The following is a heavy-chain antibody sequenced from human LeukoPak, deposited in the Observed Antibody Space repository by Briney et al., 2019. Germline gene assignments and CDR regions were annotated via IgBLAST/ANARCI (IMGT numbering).Heavy chain of an antibody. CDR2: ISGSGGST. J-gene: IGHJ4*02. Sequence: GGSLRLSCAASGFTFSSYAMSWVRQAPGKGLEWVSAISGSGGSTYYADSVKGRFTISRDNSKNTLYLQMSSLRAEDTAVYYCAKGFTASAAAGKVIDYWGQGTLVTVSS. D-gene: IGHD6-13*01. CDR1: GFTFSSYA. V-gene: IGHV3-23*01. CDR3: AKGFTASAAAGKVIDY.